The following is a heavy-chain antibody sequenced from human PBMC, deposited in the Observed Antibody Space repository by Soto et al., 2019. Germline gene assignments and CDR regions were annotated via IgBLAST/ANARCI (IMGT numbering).Heavy chain of an antibody. V-gene: IGHV1-2*02. D-gene: IGHD2-15*01. CDR3: ARDLAKGGGSAGFDY. Sequence: QVQLVQSGAEVKKPGASVKVSCKASGYTFTGYYIHWVRQAPGQGLEWMGWINPHSGGTKYPQKFQGRVTMTRDTSIRTVYMSLTGLKSDDTAVYFCARDLAKGGGSAGFDYWGQGTLVAVSS. CDR1: GYTFTGYY. J-gene: IGHJ4*02. CDR2: INPHSGGT.